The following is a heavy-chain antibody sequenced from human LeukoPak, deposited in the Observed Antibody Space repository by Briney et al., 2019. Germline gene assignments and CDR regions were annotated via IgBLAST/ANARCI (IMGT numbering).Heavy chain of an antibody. Sequence: PGGSLRLSCATSGFTFSSYGMTWVRQAPGKGLEWVSSISSSSGYIYYADSVKDRFTISRDNAENSLYLQMNSLRAEDTAVYYCARGRGYSSSSSDMDVWGRGTTVTVSS. CDR2: ISSSSGYI. J-gene: IGHJ6*02. V-gene: IGHV3-21*01. D-gene: IGHD6-6*01. CDR3: ARGRGYSSSSSDMDV. CDR1: GFTFSSYG.